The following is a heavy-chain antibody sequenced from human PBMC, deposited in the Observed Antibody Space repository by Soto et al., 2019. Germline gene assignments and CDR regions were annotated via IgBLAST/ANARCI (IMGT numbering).Heavy chain of an antibody. CDR1: GFTFSSYW. D-gene: IGHD3-16*01. CDR3: ARDDYGKLYYYYGMDV. J-gene: IGHJ6*02. Sequence: GGSLRLSCAASGFTFSSYWMSWVRQAPGKGLEWVANIKQDGSEKYYVDSVKGRFTISRDNAKNSLYLQMNSLRAEDTAVYYCARDDYGKLYYYYGMDVWGQGTTVTVSS. V-gene: IGHV3-7*01. CDR2: IKQDGSEK.